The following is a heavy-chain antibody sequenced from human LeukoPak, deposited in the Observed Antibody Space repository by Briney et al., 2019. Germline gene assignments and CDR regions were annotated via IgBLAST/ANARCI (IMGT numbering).Heavy chain of an antibody. V-gene: IGHV3-15*01. CDR1: GFTFSSYG. CDR3: TTEGYTYGYHAFDI. Sequence: GGSLRLSCAASGFTFSSYGMHWVRQAPGKGLEWVGRIKSKSDGGTTDYAAPVKGRFTISRDDSKNTLYLQMNSLKIEDTAVYYCTTEGYTYGYHAFDIWGQGTMVTVSS. D-gene: IGHD5-18*01. CDR2: IKSKSDGGTT. J-gene: IGHJ3*02.